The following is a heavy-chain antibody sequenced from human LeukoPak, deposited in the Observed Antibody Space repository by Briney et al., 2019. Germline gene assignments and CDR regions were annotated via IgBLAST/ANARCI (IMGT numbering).Heavy chain of an antibody. D-gene: IGHD6-13*01. CDR3: AGAAAGNWRYFDY. Sequence: SVKVSCKASGGTFSSYAISWVRQAPGRGLEWMGRIIPIFGTANYAQKFQGRVTITTDESTSTAYMELSSLRSEDTAVYYCAGAAAGNWRYFDYWGQGTLVTVSS. CDR1: GGTFSSYA. V-gene: IGHV1-69*05. CDR2: IIPIFGTA. J-gene: IGHJ4*02.